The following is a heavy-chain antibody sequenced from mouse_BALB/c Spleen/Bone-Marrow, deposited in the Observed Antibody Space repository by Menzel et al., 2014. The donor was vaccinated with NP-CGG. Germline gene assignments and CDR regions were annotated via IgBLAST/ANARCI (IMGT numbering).Heavy chain of an antibody. CDR2: IDPANGNT. J-gene: IGHJ3*01. CDR1: GFNIKDTY. D-gene: IGHD1-1*01. Sequence: VQLQQPGAELVKPGASVKLSCTASGFNIKDTYMYWVKQRPEQGLEWIGRIDPANGNTKYDPKFQDRATITADTSSNTAYLQLSSLTSEDTAVYYCARYYYGSSLFAYWGKGTLVTVSA. CDR3: ARYYYGSSLFAY. V-gene: IGHV14-3*02.